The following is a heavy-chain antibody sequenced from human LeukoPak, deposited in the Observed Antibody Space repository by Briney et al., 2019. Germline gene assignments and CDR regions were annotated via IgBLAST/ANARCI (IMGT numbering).Heavy chain of an antibody. J-gene: IGHJ4*02. Sequence: GGSLRLSCAASGFTFTNYAMNWVRQAPGKGLEWVSVISGSGGSTYYADSAKGRFTISRDNAKNSLYLQMNSLRAEDTAVYYCARVDCSSTSCYEFDYWGQGTLVTVSS. D-gene: IGHD2-2*01. CDR2: ISGSGGST. CDR3: ARVDCSSTSCYEFDY. CDR1: GFTFTNYA. V-gene: IGHV3-23*01.